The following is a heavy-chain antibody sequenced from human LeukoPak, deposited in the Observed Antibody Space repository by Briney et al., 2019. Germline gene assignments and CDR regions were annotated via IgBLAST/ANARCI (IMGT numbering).Heavy chain of an antibody. Sequence: QPGGSLRLSCAVSGFTLSNHWMHWVRQAPGKGLVWVSRIKSDGISTSYADSVKGRFTISRDNAKNTLYLQMKSLRAEDTAVYYCARIALGGSLDYWGQGTLVTVSS. J-gene: IGHJ4*02. CDR3: ARIALGGSLDY. D-gene: IGHD1-26*01. CDR1: GFTLSNHW. CDR2: IKSDGIST. V-gene: IGHV3-74*01.